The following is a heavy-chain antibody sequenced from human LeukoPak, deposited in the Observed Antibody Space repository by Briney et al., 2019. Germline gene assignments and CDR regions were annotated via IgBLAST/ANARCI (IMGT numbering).Heavy chain of an antibody. Sequence: GGSLRLSCAASGFTVSSNYMSWVRQAPGKGLEWVSVIYSGGSTYYADSVKGRFTISRDNSKNTLYLQMNSLRPEDTAVYYCARGHYDFWSGDNWFDPWGQGTLVTVSS. CDR2: IYSGGST. D-gene: IGHD3-3*01. CDR1: GFTVSSNY. V-gene: IGHV3-53*01. CDR3: ARGHYDFWSGDNWFDP. J-gene: IGHJ5*02.